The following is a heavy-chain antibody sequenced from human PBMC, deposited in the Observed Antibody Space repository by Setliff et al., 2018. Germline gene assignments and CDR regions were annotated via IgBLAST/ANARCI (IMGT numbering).Heavy chain of an antibody. J-gene: IGHJ4*02. CDR3: AREGRWDYSYPIY. V-gene: IGHV4-39*01. CDR2: ISYDGAT. Sequence: SETLSLTCSVSDDSFYSSSYYWAWIRQPPGRGLEWIGNISYDGATNYNSSLKSRVAMSLDVPERQFALKLSSVTAVDAAVYYCAREGRWDYSYPIYWGQGILVTV. CDR1: DDSFYSSSYY. D-gene: IGHD4-4*01.